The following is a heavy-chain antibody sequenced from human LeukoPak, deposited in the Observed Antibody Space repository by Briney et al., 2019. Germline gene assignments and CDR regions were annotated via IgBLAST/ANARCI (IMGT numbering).Heavy chain of an antibody. J-gene: IGHJ3*02. V-gene: IGHV4-59*01. Sequence: SETLSLTCTVSGGSISSYYWSWIRQPPGKGLEWIGYIYYSGSTNYNPSLKSRVTISVDTSKNQFSLKLSSMTAADTAVYYCARNTYYYGSGSYFPDAFDIWGQGTMVTVSS. CDR2: IYYSGST. CDR1: GGSISSYY. CDR3: ARNTYYYGSGSYFPDAFDI. D-gene: IGHD3-10*01.